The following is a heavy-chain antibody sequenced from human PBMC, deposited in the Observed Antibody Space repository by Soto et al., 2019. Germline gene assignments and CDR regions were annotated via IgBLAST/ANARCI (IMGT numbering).Heavy chain of an antibody. Sequence: GGSLRLSCAASGFTFSSYSMNWVRQAPGKGLEWVSSISSSSSYIYYADSVKGRFTISRDNAKNSLYLQMNSLRAEDTAVYYCARDWKLYYYYGMDVWGQGTTVTVSS. CDR1: GFTFSSYS. J-gene: IGHJ6*02. D-gene: IGHD1-26*01. V-gene: IGHV3-21*01. CDR3: ARDWKLYYYYGMDV. CDR2: ISSSSSYI.